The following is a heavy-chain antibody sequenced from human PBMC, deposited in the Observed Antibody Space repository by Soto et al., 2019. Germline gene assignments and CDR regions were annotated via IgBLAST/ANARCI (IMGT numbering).Heavy chain of an antibody. CDR3: ARDRVFYYDSSGYYYPYYFDY. CDR2: IIPILGIA. V-gene: IGHV1-69*04. J-gene: IGHJ4*01. D-gene: IGHD3-22*01. CDR1: GGTFSSYT. Sequence: ASVKVSCKASGGTFSSYTISWVRQAPGQGLEWMGRIIPILGIANYAQKFQGRVTITADKSTSTAYMELSSLRSEDTAVYYCARDRVFYYDSSGYYYPYYFDYWG.